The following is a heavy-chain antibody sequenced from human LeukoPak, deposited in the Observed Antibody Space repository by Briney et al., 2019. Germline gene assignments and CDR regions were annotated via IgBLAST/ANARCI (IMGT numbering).Heavy chain of an antibody. CDR3: AREGSGSSWYYTAYYFDY. V-gene: IGHV4-61*01. Sequence: SETLSLTCTVSGGSVSSGSYYWSWIRQPPGKGLEWIGYIYCSGSTNYNPSLKSRVTISVDTSKNQFSLKLSSVTAADTAVYYCAREGSGSSWYYTAYYFDYWGQGTRVSVSS. CDR1: GGSVSSGSYY. D-gene: IGHD6-13*01. CDR2: IYCSGST. J-gene: IGHJ4*02.